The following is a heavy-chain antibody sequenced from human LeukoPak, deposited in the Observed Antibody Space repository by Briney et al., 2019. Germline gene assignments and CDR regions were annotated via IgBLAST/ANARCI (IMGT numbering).Heavy chain of an antibody. V-gene: IGHV1-2*02. CDR2: INPNSGGT. CDR3: ARMPDSSGYPNDY. J-gene: IGHJ4*02. Sequence: GASVKVSCKASGYTFTGYYMHWVRQAPGQGLEWMGWINPNSGGTNYAQKFQGRVTMTRDTSISTAYMELSRLRSDDTAVYYCARMPDSSGYPNDYWGQGTLVTVSS. CDR1: GYTFTGYY. D-gene: IGHD3-22*01.